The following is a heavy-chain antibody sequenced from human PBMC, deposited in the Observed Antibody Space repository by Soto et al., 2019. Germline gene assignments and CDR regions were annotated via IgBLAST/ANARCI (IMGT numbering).Heavy chain of an antibody. J-gene: IGHJ5*02. CDR2: IYYSGST. CDR3: ARQSSPAYKWFDP. V-gene: IGHV4-59*08. CDR1: GGSISSYF. Sequence: SETLSLTCTVSGGSISSYFWNWIRQPPGRGLEWIGYIYYSGSTNYNPSLKSRVTISVDRSKNQFSLKLSSVTAADTAVYYCARQSSPAYKWFDPWGQGTLVTVSS.